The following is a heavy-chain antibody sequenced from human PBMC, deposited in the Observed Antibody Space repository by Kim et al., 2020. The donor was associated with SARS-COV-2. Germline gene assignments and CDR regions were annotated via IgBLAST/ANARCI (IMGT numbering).Heavy chain of an antibody. Sequence: LKSRVTISVDTSKNQFSLKLTSVTAADTAVYFCARGPERYSSGYSHYFYYWGQGTLVTVSS. D-gene: IGHD3-22*01. V-gene: IGHV4-34*01. J-gene: IGHJ4*02. CDR3: ARGPERYSSGYSHYFYY.